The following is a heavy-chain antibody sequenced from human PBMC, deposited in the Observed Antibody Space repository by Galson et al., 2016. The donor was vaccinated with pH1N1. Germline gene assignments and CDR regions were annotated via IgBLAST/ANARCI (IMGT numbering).Heavy chain of an antibody. CDR2: IYPRDSDT. Sequence: QSGAEVKKSGESLKISCEASGYTFTDYWIGWVRQTPGTGLEWIGIIYPRDSDTRYRPSFQGHVTFSADESISSAYLQWSSLKASDSGIYYCAREGPSGFYSHWGQGTLVTVSS. CDR3: AREGPSGFYSH. V-gene: IGHV5-51*01. J-gene: IGHJ4*02. D-gene: IGHD3-22*01. CDR1: GYTFTDYW.